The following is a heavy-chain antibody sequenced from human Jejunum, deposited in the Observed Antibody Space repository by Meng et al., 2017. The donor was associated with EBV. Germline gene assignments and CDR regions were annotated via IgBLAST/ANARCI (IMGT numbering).Heavy chain of an antibody. V-gene: IGHV3-74*01. D-gene: IGHD1-14*01. J-gene: IGHJ4*02. CDR1: GFTFSRYW. CDR3: SRDLAGSYDY. CDR2: INEDGATT. Sequence: EVQLVESGGAVVQPGGSLRLSCAASGFTFSRYWMHWVRQVPGKGLVWVSRINEDGATTTYADSVQGRFTISRDNAKNTLYLQMNSLRAEDTAVYYCSRDLAGSYDYWGQGTLVTVSS.